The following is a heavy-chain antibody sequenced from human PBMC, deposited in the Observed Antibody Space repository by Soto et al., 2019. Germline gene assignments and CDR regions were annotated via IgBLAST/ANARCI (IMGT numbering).Heavy chain of an antibody. Sequence: ASVKVSCKASGYTFTSYYMHWVRQAPGQGLEWMGIINPSGGSTSYAQKFQGRVTMTRDTSTSTVYMELSSLRSEDTAVYYCARALGYYDSSGYYSEYDAFDIWGQGTMVTVSS. J-gene: IGHJ3*02. V-gene: IGHV1-46*01. D-gene: IGHD3-22*01. CDR2: INPSGGST. CDR3: ARALGYYDSSGYYSEYDAFDI. CDR1: GYTFTSYY.